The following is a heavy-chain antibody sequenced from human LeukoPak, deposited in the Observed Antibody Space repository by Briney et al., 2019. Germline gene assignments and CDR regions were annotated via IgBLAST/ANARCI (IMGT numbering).Heavy chain of an antibody. CDR1: GFTFSSYG. J-gene: IGHJ4*02. D-gene: IGHD3-9*01. V-gene: IGHV3-23*01. CDR2: LSGSGGTT. CDR3: AKDPRTYYDILTGYYTPNY. Sequence: GGSLRLSCSASGFTFSSYGMSWVRQAPGKGLEWVSGLSGSGGTTYYVDSVKGRFTISRDNSKNTLYLQMNSLRAEDTAVYYCAKDPRTYYDILTGYYTPNYWGQGTLVTVSS.